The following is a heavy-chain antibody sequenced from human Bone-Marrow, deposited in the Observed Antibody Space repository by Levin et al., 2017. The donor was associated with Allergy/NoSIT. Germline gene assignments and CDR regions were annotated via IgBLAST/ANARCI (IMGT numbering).Heavy chain of an antibody. CDR3: ARGATAMEDDAFDV. J-gene: IGHJ3*01. Sequence: SQTLSLTCTVSGDSMPNNYWTWIRQTPGKGLEWIGYVYYSGSTNYNPSLKSRVTMSLDMSKSHFSLNLRSVTAADTAVYYCARGATAMEDDAFDVWGQGTLVTVS. CDR2: VYYSGST. V-gene: IGHV4-59*01. D-gene: IGHD5-18*01. CDR1: GDSMPNNY.